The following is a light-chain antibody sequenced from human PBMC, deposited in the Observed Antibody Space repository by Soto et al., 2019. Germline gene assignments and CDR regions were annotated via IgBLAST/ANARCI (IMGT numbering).Light chain of an antibody. V-gene: IGLV1-44*01. J-gene: IGLJ2*01. CDR1: SSNIGSNT. CDR3: ASWDDSLNVVV. CDR2: SNN. Sequence: QPVLTQPPSASGTPGQRVTISCSGSSSNIGSNTVNWYQQLPGTAPRLLIYSNNQRPSGVPDRFSDSKSGTSASLAISGLQSEDEADYYCASWDDSLNVVVFGGGTKLTVL.